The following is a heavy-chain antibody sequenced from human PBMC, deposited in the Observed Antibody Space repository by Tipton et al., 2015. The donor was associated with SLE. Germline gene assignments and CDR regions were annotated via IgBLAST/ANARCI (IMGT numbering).Heavy chain of an antibody. D-gene: IGHD5/OR15-5a*01. CDR2: LDPNSGDT. V-gene: IGHV1-2*02. Sequence: QVQLVQSGAEVKKPGASVKVSCKASAYTFTAYYVHWVRQAPGQGLEWLGWLDPNSGDTYSAQKFQGRLTMTRDTSITTAYLELSSLRSDDTAVYYCARDGSTMDWFDPWGQGTLVTVSS. CDR1: AYTFTAYY. CDR3: ARDGSTMDWFDP. J-gene: IGHJ5*02.